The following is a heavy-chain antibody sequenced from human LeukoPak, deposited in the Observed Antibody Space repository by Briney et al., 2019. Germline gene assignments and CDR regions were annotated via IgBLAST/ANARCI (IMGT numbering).Heavy chain of an antibody. Sequence: GRSLTLSCAASGFTFSSYGMHWLRQAPGKGLEGVAVIWYDGSNKYYADSVKGRFTITKDNSKNTLYLQMNSLRAEDTAVYYCARALVLPDQIFDYWGQGTLVTVSS. D-gene: IGHD4/OR15-4a*01. CDR3: ARALVLPDQIFDY. CDR2: IWYDGSNK. V-gene: IGHV3-33*01. J-gene: IGHJ4*02. CDR1: GFTFSSYG.